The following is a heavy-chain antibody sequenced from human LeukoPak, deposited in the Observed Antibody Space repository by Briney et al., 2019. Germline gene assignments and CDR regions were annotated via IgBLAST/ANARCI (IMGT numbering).Heavy chain of an antibody. V-gene: IGHV4-34*01. Sequence: SETLSLTCAVYGGSFSGYYWSWIRQPPGKGLEWIGEINHSGSTNYNPSLKSRVTISVDTSKNQFSLKLSSMTAADTAVYYCARVMVRGVIIPFKYFDYWGQGTLVTVSS. CDR3: ARVMVRGVIIPFKYFDY. CDR2: INHSGST. J-gene: IGHJ4*02. CDR1: GGSFSGYY. D-gene: IGHD3-10*01.